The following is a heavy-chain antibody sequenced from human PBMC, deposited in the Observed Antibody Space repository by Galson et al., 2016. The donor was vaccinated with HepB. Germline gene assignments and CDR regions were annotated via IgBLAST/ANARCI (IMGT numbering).Heavy chain of an antibody. CDR1: GFSFSTYT. CDR3: AGDREKDYYFDEHNPFDF. D-gene: IGHD3-22*01. Sequence: SLRLSCAASGFSFSTYTMHWVRQAPGKGLEWVSLISYTGSDKLYADSVKGRFAISRDNSKNTLYVQMNSLRTEDTAIYYCAGDREKDYYFDEHNPFDFWGQGTMVTVSS. J-gene: IGHJ3*01. V-gene: IGHV3-30*09. CDR2: ISYTGSDK.